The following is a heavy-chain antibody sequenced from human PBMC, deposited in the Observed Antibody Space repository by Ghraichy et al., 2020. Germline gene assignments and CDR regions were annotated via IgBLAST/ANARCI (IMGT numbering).Heavy chain of an antibody. V-gene: IGHV3-23*01. CDR2: ISGSGGST. D-gene: IGHD3-22*01. CDR3: AKDLYYYDNSGIGAFDI. CDR1: GFTFSSYA. Sequence: GGSLRLSCTTSGFTFSSYAMSWVRQAPGKGLEWVSAISGSGGSTYYADSVKGRFTISRDSSTNTLYLQMNSLRAEDTAVYYCAKDLYYYDNSGIGAFDIWGQGTMVTVSS. J-gene: IGHJ3*02.